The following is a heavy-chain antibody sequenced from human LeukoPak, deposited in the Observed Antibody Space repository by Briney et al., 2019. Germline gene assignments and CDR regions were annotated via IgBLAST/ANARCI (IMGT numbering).Heavy chain of an antibody. Sequence: GGSLRLSCATSGFSFSSYAMSWVRQAPGKGLGWVSAMSSSDDGRYYAASVRGRFTISRDTSRSTLYLQMNSLKAEDAAAYYCAKAPVTSCRGAFCYPFDYWGQGTLVTVSS. D-gene: IGHD2-15*01. CDR3: AKAPVTSCRGAFCYPFDY. CDR1: GFSFSSYA. CDR2: MSSSDDGR. V-gene: IGHV3-23*01. J-gene: IGHJ4*02.